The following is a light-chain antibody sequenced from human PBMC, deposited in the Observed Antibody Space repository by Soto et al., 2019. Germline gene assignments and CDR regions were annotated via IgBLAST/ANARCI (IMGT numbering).Light chain of an antibody. CDR2: EVS. V-gene: IGKV2-29*03. J-gene: IGKJ2*01. Sequence: DIVMTQTPLSLSVTPGQSASISCKSSRSLLHSNGRTYLSWYVQKSGQTPQRLIHEVSVRFTGVPVRFSGSGSGTDFTLKISRVETEAAGFFYCIKSVDILTFGRGTNLEIK. CDR1: RSLLHSNGRTY. CDR3: IKSVDILT.